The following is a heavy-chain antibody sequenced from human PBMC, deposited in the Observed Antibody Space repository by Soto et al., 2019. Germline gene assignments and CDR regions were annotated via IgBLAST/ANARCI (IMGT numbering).Heavy chain of an antibody. J-gene: IGHJ4*02. V-gene: IGHV3-7*01. CDR1: GFTFSSYW. CDR3: ARDPFGELSKGTRNYDDYFDS. D-gene: IGHD3-10*01. Sequence: EVQLVESGGGLVQPGGSLRLSCAASGFTFSSYWMSWVRQAPGKGLEWVANIKQDGSEKYYVDSVKGRFTISRDNAKNSLYLQMNSLRAEDTAVYYCARDPFGELSKGTRNYDDYFDSWGQGTLVTVSS. CDR2: IKQDGSEK.